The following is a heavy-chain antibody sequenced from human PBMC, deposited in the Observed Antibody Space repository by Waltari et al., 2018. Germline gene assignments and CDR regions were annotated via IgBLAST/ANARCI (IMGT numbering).Heavy chain of an antibody. J-gene: IGHJ4*02. Sequence: EVQLLESGGGLVQPGGSLRLSCAASGFTFSSYAMSWVRQAPGQGLEWVSAISGSGGSTYYADSVKGRFTISRDNSKNTLYLQMNSLRAEDTAVYYCAKTHRKNTVTTLYYFDYWGQGTLVTVSS. CDR1: GFTFSSYA. V-gene: IGHV3-23*01. D-gene: IGHD4-17*01. CDR2: ISGSGGST. CDR3: AKTHRKNTVTTLYYFDY.